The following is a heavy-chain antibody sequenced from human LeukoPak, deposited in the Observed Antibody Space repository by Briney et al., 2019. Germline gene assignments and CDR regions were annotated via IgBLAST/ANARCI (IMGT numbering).Heavy chain of an antibody. V-gene: IGHV4-59*11. CDR1: GGSIGSHY. J-gene: IGHJ4*02. CDR3: ARGTGPFDY. CDR2: IYYSGST. Sequence: PSETLSLTCTVSGGSIGSHYWSWIRQPPGKGLEWIGYIYYSGSTNYNPSLKSRVTISVDTSKNQFSLKLSSVTAADTAVYYCARGTGPFDYWGQGTLVTVSS.